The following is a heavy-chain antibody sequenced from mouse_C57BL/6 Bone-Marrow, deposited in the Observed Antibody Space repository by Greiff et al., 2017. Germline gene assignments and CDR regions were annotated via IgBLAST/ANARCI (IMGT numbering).Heavy chain of an antibody. D-gene: IGHD1-1*01. CDR1: GYTFTDYN. CDR2: INPNNGGT. CDR3: ATSPLYYYGSSYDWYVDV. Sequence: EVQLQQSGPELVKPGASVKISCKASGYTFTDYNMDWVKQSHGRSLEWIGDINPNNGGTIYNQKFKGKATLTVDNYSSTAYMELRSLTSEATAVYYCATSPLYYYGSSYDWYVDVWGTGTTVTVSS. J-gene: IGHJ1*03. V-gene: IGHV1-18*01.